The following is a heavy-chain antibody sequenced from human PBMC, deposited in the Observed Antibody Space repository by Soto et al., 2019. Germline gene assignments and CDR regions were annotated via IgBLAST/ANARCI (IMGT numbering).Heavy chain of an antibody. Sequence: EVQLVESGGGLVQPGGSLRLSCAASGFTFSSYSMNWVRQAPGKGLEWVSYISSRSSTIYYADSVKGRFTISRDNAKNSLYLQMNSLRAEDTAVYYCAREEVVAALNWFDPWGQGTLGTVSS. V-gene: IGHV3-48*01. CDR3: AREEVVAALNWFDP. CDR2: ISSRSSTI. J-gene: IGHJ5*02. CDR1: GFTFSSYS. D-gene: IGHD2-15*01.